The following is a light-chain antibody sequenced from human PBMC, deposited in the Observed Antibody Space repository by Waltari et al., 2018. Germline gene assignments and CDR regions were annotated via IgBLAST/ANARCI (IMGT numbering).Light chain of an antibody. V-gene: IGLV2-8*01. CDR3: SSYAGSNNYV. J-gene: IGLJ1*01. CDR2: EVS. Sequence: QSALTQPPSASGSPGHSVTISCTGTSSDVGGYNYVSWYQQHPGKAPKLMIYEVSKRPAGVPVRFSGSKSGNTASLTGSGLQAEDESDYYCSSYAGSNNYVFGTGTKVTVL. CDR1: SSDVGGYNY.